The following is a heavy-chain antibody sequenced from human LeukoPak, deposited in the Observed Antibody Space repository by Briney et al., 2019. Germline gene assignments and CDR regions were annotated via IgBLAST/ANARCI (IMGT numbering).Heavy chain of an antibody. CDR3: APSYDSSGCD. V-gene: IGHV3-7*01. Sequence: GGSLRLSCTASGFIFSSFWMAWVRQAPGKGRGWVANIKPDGKLHFYRDSVKDRFTIWRDNDKNSLYLQMNNLRAEDTALYYCAPSYDSSGCDWGQGTLVTVSS. CDR2: IKPDGKLH. D-gene: IGHD3-22*01. CDR1: GFIFSSFW. J-gene: IGHJ4*02.